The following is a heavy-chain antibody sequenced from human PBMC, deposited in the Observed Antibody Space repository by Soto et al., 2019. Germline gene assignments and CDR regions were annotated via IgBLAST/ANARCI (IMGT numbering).Heavy chain of an antibody. CDR2: IIPIFGTA. J-gene: IGHJ6*02. V-gene: IGHV1-69*13. CDR3: ARDIVAAAGHYGMDV. D-gene: IGHD6-13*01. CDR1: GGTFSSYA. Sequence: SVKVSCKASGGTFSSYAISWVRQAPGQGLEWMGGIIPIFGTANYAQKFQGRVTITADESTSTAYMELSSLRSEDTAVYYCARDIVAAAGHYGMDVWGQGTTVTVSS.